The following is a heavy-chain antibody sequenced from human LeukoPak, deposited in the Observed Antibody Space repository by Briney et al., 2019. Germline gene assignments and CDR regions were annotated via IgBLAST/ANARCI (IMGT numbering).Heavy chain of an antibody. CDR2: ISGSGGRT. D-gene: IGHD3/OR15-3a*01. J-gene: IGHJ4*02. Sequence: PGGSLRLSCAASGFTFNNYAMSWVRQAPGKGLQWVSGISGSGGRTYYADSVKGRFTISRDNSKNTLYLQMNSLRAEDTAVYYCAKAMIWDSYYFDYWGQGNPGHRLL. CDR1: GFTFNNYA. CDR3: AKAMIWDSYYFDY. V-gene: IGHV3-23*01.